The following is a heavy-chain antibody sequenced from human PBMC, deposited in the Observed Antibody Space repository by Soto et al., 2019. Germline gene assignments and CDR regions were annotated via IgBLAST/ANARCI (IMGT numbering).Heavy chain of an antibody. V-gene: IGHV3-15*03. D-gene: IGHD1-1*01. CDR1: GFTFNYAW. Sequence: PGGSLRLSCAASGFTFNYAWMTCVRQTPGKGLEWVGRIKSQASGGTIDYAAPVKGRFTISRDDSKNTVHLQMNSLTAGDTALYYCTKVYTLEHHVMDVWGQGTTVTVSS. CDR2: IKSQASGGTI. CDR3: TKVYTLEHHVMDV. J-gene: IGHJ6*02.